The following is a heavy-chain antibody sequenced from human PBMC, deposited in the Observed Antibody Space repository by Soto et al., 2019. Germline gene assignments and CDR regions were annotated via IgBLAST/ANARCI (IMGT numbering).Heavy chain of an antibody. D-gene: IGHD3-10*01. CDR1: GYIFTSYY. CDR2: INPFDGSR. Sequence: QVQLVQSGAEVKKPGASVKVSCKASGYIFTSYYIHRVRQAPGQGLEWMGWINPFDGSRMFAQSFQGRVTMTRDTSTSTVYMEVSSLRSEDTAVYYCSRVDPGETSPFDHWGQGTLVTVSS. CDR3: SRVDPGETSPFDH. V-gene: IGHV1-46*03. J-gene: IGHJ4*02.